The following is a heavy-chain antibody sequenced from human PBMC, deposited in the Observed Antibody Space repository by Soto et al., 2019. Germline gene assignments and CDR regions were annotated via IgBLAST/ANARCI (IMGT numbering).Heavy chain of an antibody. CDR2: GYHTVGA. J-gene: IGHJ5*02. CDR1: GGTVASSHS. Sequence: PSEALSLSCGVSGGTVASSHSWSWVRQSPGGGREWLGDGYHTVGANHNPSLQSRVTIAVVKSNNQFSLRLKSLPAADTAVYFLARGMVTAGGNNYFGPWGPGTLVTVAS. D-gene: IGHD2-21*02. CDR3: ARGMVTAGGNNYFGP. V-gene: IGHV4-4*02.